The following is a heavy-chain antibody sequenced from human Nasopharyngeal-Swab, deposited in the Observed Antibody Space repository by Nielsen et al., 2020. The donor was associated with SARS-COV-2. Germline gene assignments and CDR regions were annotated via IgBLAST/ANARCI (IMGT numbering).Heavy chain of an antibody. CDR3: ARYVDTAMVTGDY. Sequence: GGSLRLSCAASGFTFSDYYMSWIRQAPGKGLEWVSYISSSSSYIYYADSVKGRFTISRDNAKNSLYLQMNSLRAEDTAVYYCARYVDTAMVTGDYWGQGTLVTVSS. J-gene: IGHJ4*02. CDR1: GFTFSDYY. CDR2: ISSSSSYI. D-gene: IGHD5-18*01. V-gene: IGHV3-11*06.